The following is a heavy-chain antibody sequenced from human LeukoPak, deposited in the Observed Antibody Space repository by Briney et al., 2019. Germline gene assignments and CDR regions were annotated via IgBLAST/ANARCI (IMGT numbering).Heavy chain of an antibody. CDR1: GSTFSSYA. J-gene: IGHJ5*02. Sequence: AGGSLRLSCAASGSTFSSYAMSWVRQTPGKGLEWVSAISGSGGSTYYADSVKGRFTISRDNSKNTLYLQMNSLRAEDTAVYYCAKATRAAGPVRNWFDPWGQGTLVTVSS. D-gene: IGHD6-13*01. V-gene: IGHV3-23*01. CDR3: AKATRAAGPVRNWFDP. CDR2: ISGSGGST.